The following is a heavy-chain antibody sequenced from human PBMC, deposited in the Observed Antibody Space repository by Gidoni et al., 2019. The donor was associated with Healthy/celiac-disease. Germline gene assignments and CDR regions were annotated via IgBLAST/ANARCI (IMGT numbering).Heavy chain of an antibody. CDR2: INHSGST. Sequence: GKGLEWIGEINHSGSTNYNPSLKSRVTISVDTSKNQFSLKLSSVTAADTAVYYCARGAGRVWGGRADPREGYYYYYMDVWAKGPRSPSP. CDR3: ARGAGRVWGGRADPREGYYYYYMDV. J-gene: IGHJ6*03. D-gene: IGHD3-16*01. V-gene: IGHV4-34*01.